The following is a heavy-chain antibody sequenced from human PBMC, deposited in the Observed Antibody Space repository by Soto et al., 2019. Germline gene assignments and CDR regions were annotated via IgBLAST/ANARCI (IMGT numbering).Heavy chain of an antibody. CDR2: ISGSGGST. CDR1: GFTFSSYA. V-gene: IGHV3-23*01. J-gene: IGHJ5*02. D-gene: IGHD3-9*01. CDR3: AKDRYYDILTGQSWFDP. Sequence: EVKLLESGGGSGQPGGSQRLSCAASGFTFSSYAMSWVRQAPGKGLEWVSAISGSGGSTYYADSVQGRFTISRDNSKNTLYLQMNSLRAEDPAVYYCAKDRYYDILTGQSWFDPWGQGTLVTVSS.